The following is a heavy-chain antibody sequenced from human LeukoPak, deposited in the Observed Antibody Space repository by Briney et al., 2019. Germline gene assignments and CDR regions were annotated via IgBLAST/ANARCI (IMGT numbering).Heavy chain of an antibody. CDR1: GFTFSSYA. D-gene: IGHD3-10*01. Sequence: PGGSLRLSCAASGFTFSSYAMSWVRQAPGKGLEWVSAISGGGGSTYYADSVKGRFTISRDNSKNTLYLQMNSLRAEDTAVYYCAKGRDYYGSGSYEFQHWGQGTLVTVSS. CDR3: AKGRDYYGSGSYEFQH. J-gene: IGHJ1*01. V-gene: IGHV3-23*01. CDR2: ISGGGGST.